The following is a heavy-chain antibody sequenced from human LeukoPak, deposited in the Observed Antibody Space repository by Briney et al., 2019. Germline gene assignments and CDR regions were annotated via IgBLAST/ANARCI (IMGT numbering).Heavy chain of an antibody. CDR2: IYASGST. Sequence: SETLSLTCTVSGGSFSTYYWSWIRQPAGKGLEWIGRIYASGSTNYNPSLKSRVTLSVDTSKNQFSLNLRSVTAADTAVYYCAREVPYYDLTSGFDYWGQGTLVTVSS. D-gene: IGHD3-3*01. CDR1: GGSFSTYY. CDR3: AREVPYYDLTSGFDY. J-gene: IGHJ4*02. V-gene: IGHV4-4*07.